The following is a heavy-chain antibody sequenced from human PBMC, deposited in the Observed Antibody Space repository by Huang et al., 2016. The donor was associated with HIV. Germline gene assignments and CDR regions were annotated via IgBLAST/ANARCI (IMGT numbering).Heavy chain of an antibody. D-gene: IGHD4-17*01. CDR3: VRIGYGENSYGSGYFDP. CDR2: INLPVTHI. J-gene: IGHJ5*02. CDR1: GFTLTTFS. Sequence: EVQLVESGGGLVKPGGSLRLSCAASGFTLTTFSMNWVRQAPGRGLQWVASINLPVTHIYYADSVEGRFTISRDNTRNSLYLQLNGLRAEDTAVYYCVRIGYGENSYGSGYFDPWGQGTLVAVSS. V-gene: IGHV3-21*01.